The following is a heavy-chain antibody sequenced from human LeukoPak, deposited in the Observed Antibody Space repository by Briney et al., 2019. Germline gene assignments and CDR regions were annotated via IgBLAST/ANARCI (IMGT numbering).Heavy chain of an antibody. D-gene: IGHD6-19*01. V-gene: IGHV3-33*01. CDR2: IWYDGSNK. CDR1: GFTFSSYG. Sequence: GRSLRLSCAASGFTFSSYGMHWVRQAPGKGLEWVAVIWYDGSNKYYADSVKGRFTISRDNSMNTLYLQMNSLRAEDTAVYYCARDHSVAVAGRYYYYYGMDVWGKGTTVTVSS. CDR3: ARDHSVAVAGRYYYYYGMDV. J-gene: IGHJ6*04.